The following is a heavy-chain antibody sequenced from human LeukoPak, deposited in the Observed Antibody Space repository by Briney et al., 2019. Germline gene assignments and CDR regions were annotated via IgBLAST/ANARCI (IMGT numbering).Heavy chain of an antibody. V-gene: IGHV4-39*02. J-gene: IGHJ3*02. D-gene: IGHD6-13*01. CDR1: GGSISSSSYY. Sequence: SETLSLTCTVSGGSISSSSYYWGWIRQPPGKGLEWIGNIYFSGSTYYNPSLKSRVTISVDTSKNHFSLKLSSVTAADTAVYYCARRKNIAAAGIGAFDIWGRGTMVTVSS. CDR3: ARRKNIAAAGIGAFDI. CDR2: IYFSGST.